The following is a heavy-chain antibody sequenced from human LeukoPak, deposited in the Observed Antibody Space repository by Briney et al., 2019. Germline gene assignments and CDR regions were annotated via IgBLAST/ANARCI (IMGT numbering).Heavy chain of an antibody. D-gene: IGHD6-19*01. CDR1: GFTFSSYA. CDR3: ARVASSGWYAGY. CDR2: ISYDGSNK. Sequence: GGSLRLSCAASGFTFSSYAMHWVRQAPGKGLEWVAVISYDGSNKYYADSVKGRFTISRDNSKNTLYLQMNSLRAEDTAVYYCARVASSGWYAGYWGQGTLVTVSS. V-gene: IGHV3-30-3*01. J-gene: IGHJ4*02.